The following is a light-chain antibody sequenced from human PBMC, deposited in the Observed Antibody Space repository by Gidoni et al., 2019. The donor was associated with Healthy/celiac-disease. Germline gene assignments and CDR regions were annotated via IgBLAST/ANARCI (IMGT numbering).Light chain of an antibody. V-gene: IGKV4-1*01. CDR1: QSVLYSSNNQNY. J-gene: IGKJ1*01. Sequence: DIVMTQSLDSLAVSLGERAPIYCKSSQSVLYSSNNQNYLPWYQQKPGQPPKLLIYLASTRESGVPDRFSGSGSGTDFTLTISSLQAEDVAVYYCQQYYSTPWTFGQGTKVEIK. CDR3: QQYYSTPWT. CDR2: LAS.